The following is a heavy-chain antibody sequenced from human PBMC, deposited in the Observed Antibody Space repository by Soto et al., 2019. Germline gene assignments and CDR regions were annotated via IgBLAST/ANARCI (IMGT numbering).Heavy chain of an antibody. CDR2: IYPGDSDT. D-gene: IGHD6-13*01. CDR3: ARPSGYSSSWYSAFDI. J-gene: IGHJ3*02. CDR1: GYSFSTYW. V-gene: IGHV5-51*01. Sequence: GESLKISCKGSGYSFSTYWIAWVRQMPGKGLEWMGIIYPGDSDTRYSLSLQGQVTISADKSISTAYLQWSSLKASDTAMYYCARPSGYSSSWYSAFDIWGQGTMVTVSS.